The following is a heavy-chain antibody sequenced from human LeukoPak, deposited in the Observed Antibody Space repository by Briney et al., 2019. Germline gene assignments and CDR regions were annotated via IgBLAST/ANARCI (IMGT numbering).Heavy chain of an antibody. J-gene: IGHJ6*02. CDR3: ASLGYCSSTSCHPYYYYYGMDV. Sequence: ASVKVSCKASGYTFTSYGISWVRQAPGQGLEWMGWISAYNGNTNYAQKLQGRVTMTTDTSTSTAYMELSRLRSDDTAVYYCASLGYCSSTSCHPYYYYYGMDVWGQGTTVTVSS. V-gene: IGHV1-18*01. D-gene: IGHD2-2*01. CDR1: GYTFTSYG. CDR2: ISAYNGNT.